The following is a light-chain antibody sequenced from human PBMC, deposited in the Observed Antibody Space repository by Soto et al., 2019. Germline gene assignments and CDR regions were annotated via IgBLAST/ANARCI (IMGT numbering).Light chain of an antibody. CDR2: DAS. J-gene: IGKJ5*01. V-gene: IGKV1-33*01. CDR1: QDIRFY. Sequence: DIQMTQSPSSLSASLGDSVTITCQASQDIRFYLNWYQHKTGQAPKXLIYDASQLETGVPSKFRGSGSGTDFTFTINNLQAEDIATYYCQHYKSLPITFGQGTRLEIK. CDR3: QHYKSLPIT.